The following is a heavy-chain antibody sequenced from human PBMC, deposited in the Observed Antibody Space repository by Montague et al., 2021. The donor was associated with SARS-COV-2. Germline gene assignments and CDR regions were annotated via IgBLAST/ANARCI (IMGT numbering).Heavy chain of an antibody. CDR3: ARLRDGVVPSPILGIGPYFTYYYMDV. D-gene: IGHD1-26*01. CDR1: GGSFSGYY. CDR2: INHGGNT. V-gene: IGHV4-34*01. J-gene: IGHJ6*03. Sequence: SETLSLTCAVHGGSFSGYYWNWIRQPPGKGLEWIGEINHGGNTNYNPSLKNRLTISVDTSKIQFSLKLTSVAATDTAVYYCARLRDGVVPSPILGIGPYFTYYYMDVWGKGTTVTVSS.